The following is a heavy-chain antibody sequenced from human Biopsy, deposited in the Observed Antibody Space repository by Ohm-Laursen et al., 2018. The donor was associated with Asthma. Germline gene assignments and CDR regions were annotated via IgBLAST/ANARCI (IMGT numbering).Heavy chain of an antibody. Sequence: SQTLSFTCTVSGGSLSSGPYYWSWVRQHPGKGLEWIGYINYSGSTFYSPSLESRVTVSVDTPKNQFSLKLSSVTAADTAVYYCARDLSGYCTSSACYGFDSWGQGTLVTVSS. CDR1: GGSLSSGPYY. D-gene: IGHD2-8*01. CDR2: INYSGST. CDR3: ARDLSGYCTSSACYGFDS. V-gene: IGHV4-31*03. J-gene: IGHJ5*01.